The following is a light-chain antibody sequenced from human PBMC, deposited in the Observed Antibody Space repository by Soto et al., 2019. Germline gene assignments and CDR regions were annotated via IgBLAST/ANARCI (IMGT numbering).Light chain of an antibody. V-gene: IGKV3-15*01. CDR1: QSVSSN. Sequence: EIVMTQSPATLSVSPGERATLSCRASQSVSSNLAWYQQKPGQAPRLLIYGASTRATGIPARFSGSGSGTEFTLTISRLEPEDFAVYYCQQRSNWPPEITFGQGTRLEIK. J-gene: IGKJ5*01. CDR3: QQRSNWPPEIT. CDR2: GAS.